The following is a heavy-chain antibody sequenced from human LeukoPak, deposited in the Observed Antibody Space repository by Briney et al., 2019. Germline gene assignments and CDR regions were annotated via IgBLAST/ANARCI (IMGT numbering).Heavy chain of an antibody. V-gene: IGHV3-21*01. J-gene: IGHJ4*02. CDR1: GFTFSSYS. Sequence: GGSLRLSCAASGFTFSSYSMNWVRQAPGKGLEWVSSISSSSSYIYYADSVKGRFTFSRDNAKNSLYLQMNSLRAEDTAVYYCARFTMVRGVIHPPLDYWGQGTLVTVSS. D-gene: IGHD3-10*01. CDR2: ISSSSSYI. CDR3: ARFTMVRGVIHPPLDY.